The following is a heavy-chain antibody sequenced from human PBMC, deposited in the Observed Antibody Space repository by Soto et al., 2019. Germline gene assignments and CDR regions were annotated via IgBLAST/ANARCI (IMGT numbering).Heavy chain of an antibody. Sequence: PWGSLTLYCEASVYSRSRWTINVFRQAPEKGLEWVSSISSGSTYIYYADSVKGRFTVSRDNAKNSLYLQMNSLRAEDTAVYYCASIPTAPYYFDSWGQGTLVTVSS. CDR2: ISSGSTYI. V-gene: IGHV3-21*01. CDR1: VYSRSRWT. CDR3: ASIPTAPYYFDS. D-gene: IGHD6-13*01. J-gene: IGHJ4*02.